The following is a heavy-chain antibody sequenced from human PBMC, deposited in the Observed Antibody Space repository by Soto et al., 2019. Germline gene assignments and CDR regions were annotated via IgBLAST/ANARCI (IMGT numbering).Heavy chain of an antibody. CDR2: IYYSGST. J-gene: IGHJ5*02. CDR1: GGSISSYY. V-gene: IGHV4-59*01. Sequence: XATLYLNFTVSGGSISSYYWSWIRQPPGKGLEWIGYIYYSGSTNYNPSLKSRVTISVDTSKNQFSLKLSSVTAADTAVYYCARVSQSVWFDPWGQGTLVTVSS. CDR3: ARVSQSVWFDP.